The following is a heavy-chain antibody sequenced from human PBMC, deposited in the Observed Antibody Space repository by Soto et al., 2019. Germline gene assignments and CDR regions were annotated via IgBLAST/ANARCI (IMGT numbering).Heavy chain of an antibody. CDR3: AKAQEVGATTPFDY. CDR2: IYSGGST. V-gene: IGHV3-53*01. CDR1: GFTVSSNY. Sequence: GGSLRLSCAASGFTVSSNYMSWVRQAPGKGLEWVSVIYSGGSTYYADSVKGRFTISRDNSKNTLYLQMNSLRAEDTAVYYCAKAQEVGATTPFDYWGQGTLVTVSS. J-gene: IGHJ4*02. D-gene: IGHD1-26*01.